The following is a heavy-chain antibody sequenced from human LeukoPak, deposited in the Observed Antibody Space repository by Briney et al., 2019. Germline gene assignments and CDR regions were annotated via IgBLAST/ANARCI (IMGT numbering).Heavy chain of an antibody. J-gene: IGHJ4*02. Sequence: SQTLSLTYALSGDSVSNNSAAWDWLRQSPPRGLEWLGRTYYRSKWYNDYAVSVRSRITINPDTSKNQFSLQLNSVTPEDTAVYYCSRHKSGWIDYWGQGTLVTVSS. CDR1: GDSVSNNSAA. CDR3: SRHKSGWIDY. V-gene: IGHV6-1*01. D-gene: IGHD6-19*01. CDR2: TYYRSKWYN.